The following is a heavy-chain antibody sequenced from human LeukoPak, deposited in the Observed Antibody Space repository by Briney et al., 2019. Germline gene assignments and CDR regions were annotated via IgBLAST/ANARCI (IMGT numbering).Heavy chain of an antibody. J-gene: IGHJ6*03. V-gene: IGHV3-30*04. D-gene: IGHD4-23*01. CDR1: GFTFSNYA. CDR2: ISYDGSNE. Sequence: GGSLRLSCAASGFTFSNYAMHWVRQAPGKGLEWVAAISYDGSNEFYADSVKGRFTISRDNSKNTLYLQMNSLRAEDTAVYYCARDAEEVVTPRMDVWGKGTTVTVSS. CDR3: ARDAEEVVTPRMDV.